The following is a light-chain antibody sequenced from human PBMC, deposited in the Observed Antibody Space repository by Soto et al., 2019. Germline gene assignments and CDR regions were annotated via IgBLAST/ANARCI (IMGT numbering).Light chain of an antibody. V-gene: IGKV1-5*01. CDR2: DVS. J-gene: IGKJ5*01. Sequence: DIQLTQSPSSVSASIGDRVTMTCQASQTISRWLAWYQQKSGRATKLLIYDVSTLESGVPSRFSGSGSETEFTLTISRLQPDDFATYFCHSRAFGQGTRLEIK. CDR1: QTISRW. CDR3: HSRA.